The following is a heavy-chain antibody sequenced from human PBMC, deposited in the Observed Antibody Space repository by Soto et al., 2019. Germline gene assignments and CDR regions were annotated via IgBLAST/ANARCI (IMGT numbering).Heavy chain of an antibody. CDR1: GFTFSSYA. CDR2: ISGSGGST. J-gene: IGHJ4*02. Sequence: GGSLRLSCAASGFTFSSYAMSWVRQAPGKGLEWVSAISGSGGSTYYADSVKGRFTISRDNSKDTLYLQMNSLRAEDTAVYYCAKEGPTYYYDSSGYSDYWGQGTLVTVSS. D-gene: IGHD3-22*01. V-gene: IGHV3-23*01. CDR3: AKEGPTYYYDSSGYSDY.